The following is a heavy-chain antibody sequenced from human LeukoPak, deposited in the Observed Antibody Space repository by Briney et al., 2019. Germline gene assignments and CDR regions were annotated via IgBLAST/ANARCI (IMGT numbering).Heavy chain of an antibody. CDR2: IRTKAFGGTP. CDR1: GFTFGDYT. D-gene: IGHD6-13*01. CDR3: SRGAAAGITGWFDP. J-gene: IGHJ5*02. Sequence: PGGSLRLSCTPSGFTFGDYTMSWFRLAPGKGLEWVGFIRTKAFGGTPEYAASVKGRFTISRDDSTSIAYLQMNSLKTEDTAVYYCSRGAAAGITGWFDPWGQGTLVTVSS. V-gene: IGHV3-49*03.